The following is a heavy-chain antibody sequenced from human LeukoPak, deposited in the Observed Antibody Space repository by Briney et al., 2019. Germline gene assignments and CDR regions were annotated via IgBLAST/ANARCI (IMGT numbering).Heavy chain of an antibody. J-gene: IGHJ4*02. CDR1: GFTFSNAW. CDR3: TTDGKLQVYGGNSSPED. Sequence: GGSLRLSCAASGFTFSNAWMSWVRQAPGKGLEWVGRIKSKTDGGTTDYAAPVKGRFTISRDDSKNTLYLQMNSLKTEDTAVYYCTTDGKLQVYGGNSSPEDWGQGTLVTVSS. CDR2: IKSKTDGGTT. D-gene: IGHD4-23*01. V-gene: IGHV3-15*01.